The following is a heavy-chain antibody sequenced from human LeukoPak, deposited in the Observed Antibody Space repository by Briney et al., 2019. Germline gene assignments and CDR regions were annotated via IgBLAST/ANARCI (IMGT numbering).Heavy chain of an antibody. Sequence: GGSLRLSCVASGFTFSIYGMHWVRQAPGKGLEWVAYLAYDASLVDYTNPVKGRFTISRDNSKNTLFLQMNSLRPEDTAVYYCAKKGGSWNYFDSWGQGTLVTVSS. CDR3: AKKGGSWNYFDS. CDR1: GFTFSIYG. CDR2: LAYDASLV. J-gene: IGHJ4*02. D-gene: IGHD6-13*01. V-gene: IGHV3-30*02.